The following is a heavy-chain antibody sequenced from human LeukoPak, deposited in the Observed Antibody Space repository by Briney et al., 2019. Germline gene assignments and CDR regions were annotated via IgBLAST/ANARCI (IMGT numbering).Heavy chain of an antibody. J-gene: IGHJ4*02. CDR3: ARDYGSGY. CDR2: FSGSGGGT. Sequence: GGSLRLSCAASGFTFSSYAMSWVRQAPGKGLEWVSAFSGSGGGTYYADSVKGRFTISRDNAKNSLYLQMNSLRAEDTAVYYCARDYGSGYWGQGTLVTVSS. V-gene: IGHV3-23*01. CDR1: GFTFSSYA. D-gene: IGHD3-10*01.